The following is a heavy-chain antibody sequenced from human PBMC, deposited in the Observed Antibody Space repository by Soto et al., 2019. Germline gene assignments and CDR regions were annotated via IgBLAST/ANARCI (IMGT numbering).Heavy chain of an antibody. J-gene: IGHJ5*02. V-gene: IGHV3-7*01. CDR1: GFPFSNYW. CDR3: ARGFEYDDRGYSPWWFDA. CDR2: MKQDGSEQ. D-gene: IGHD3-22*01. Sequence: EVQLVESGGGLVQPGGSLRLSCAASGFPFSNYWMSWVRQAPGKGLEWVANMKQDGSEQYYVDSVKGRFTISRDNATNSLYLQMDSLRAEDTAVYYCARGFEYDDRGYSPWWFDAWGQGTLVTVSS.